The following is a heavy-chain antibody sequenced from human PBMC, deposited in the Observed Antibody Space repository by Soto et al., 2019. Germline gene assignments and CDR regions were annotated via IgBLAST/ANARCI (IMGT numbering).Heavy chain of an antibody. V-gene: IGHV3-21*01. Sequence: PGGSLRLSCAASGFTFSSYSMNWVRQAPGEGLEWVSSISSSSSYIYYADSVKGRFTISRDNAKNSLYLQMNSLRAEDTAVYYCARHVDTAMLPEYYYYYGMDVWGQGTTVTVSS. CDR3: ARHVDTAMLPEYYYYYGMDV. CDR2: ISSSSSYI. J-gene: IGHJ6*02. D-gene: IGHD5-18*01. CDR1: GFTFSSYS.